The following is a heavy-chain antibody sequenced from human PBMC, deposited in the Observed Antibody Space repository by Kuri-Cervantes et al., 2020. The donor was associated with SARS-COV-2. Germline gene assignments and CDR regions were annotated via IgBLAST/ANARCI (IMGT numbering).Heavy chain of an antibody. D-gene: IGHD6-6*01. Sequence: SETLSLTCAVSGYSISSGYYWGWIRQPPGKGLEWIGSIYHSGSTYYNTSLKSRVTISVDTSKNQFSLKLSSVTAADTAVYYCARQGGYSSSSLDYWGQGTLVTVSS. V-gene: IGHV4-38-2*01. CDR1: GYSISSGYY. J-gene: IGHJ4*02. CDR2: IYHSGST. CDR3: ARQGGYSSSSLDY.